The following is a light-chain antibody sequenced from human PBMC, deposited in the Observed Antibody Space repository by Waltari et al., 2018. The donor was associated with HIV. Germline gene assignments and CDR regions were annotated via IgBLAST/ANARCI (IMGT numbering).Light chain of an antibody. CDR1: ISNFGNNY. Sequence: QSVLTQPPSVSAAPGQSVTTSCFRSISNFGNNYVSWSQQSPGKPPKLLIYDYNKGPAGIPDRGSPSKSGTSATRGITGGQTADDADYYCGTWDNTLIALWTFVGGTKLTGL. CDR3: GTWDNTLIALWT. CDR2: DYN. J-gene: IGLJ3*02. V-gene: IGLV1-51*01.